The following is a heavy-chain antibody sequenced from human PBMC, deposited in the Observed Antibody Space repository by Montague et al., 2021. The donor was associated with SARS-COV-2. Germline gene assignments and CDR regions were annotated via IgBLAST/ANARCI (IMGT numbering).Heavy chain of an antibody. CDR2: ISYAGRT. CDR1: GGSISSPDYY. D-gene: IGHD6-19*01. Sequence: SETLSLTCTVSGGSISSPDYYWGWIRQSPGEGLEWIGSISYAGRTYYNPSLRSRVSFSMDTSKNHFSLRLTSVGAADTAVYYCARIAMAATFDSWGQGALVTVSS. J-gene: IGHJ4*02. CDR3: ARIAMAATFDS. V-gene: IGHV4-39*02.